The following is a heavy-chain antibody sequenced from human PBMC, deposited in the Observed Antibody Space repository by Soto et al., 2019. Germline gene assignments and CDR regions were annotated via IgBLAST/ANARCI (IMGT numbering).Heavy chain of an antibody. V-gene: IGHV3-33*01. J-gene: IGHJ6*04. CDR3: ARDPGTASASAMDA. Sequence: GGSLRLSCAASGFIFSNFGMHWVRQAPGKGLEWVAGVWYDGSNGVSADSVKGRFTISRDNSKNTLSLQMTSLRAEATAVYYCARDPGTASASAMDAWGKGTTVTGFS. D-gene: IGHD1-1*01. CDR2: VWYDGSNG. CDR1: GFIFSNFG.